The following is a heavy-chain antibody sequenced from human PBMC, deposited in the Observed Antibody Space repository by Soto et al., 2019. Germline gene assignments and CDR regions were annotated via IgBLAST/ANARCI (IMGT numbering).Heavy chain of an antibody. CDR2: IYYSGRT. V-gene: IGHV4-39*01. D-gene: IGHD2-21*02. CDR1: GESISSSSYY. J-gene: IGHJ4*02. CDR3: ARQRTTVVTQAYFDH. Sequence: SETLSLTCIVSGESISSSSYYWGWIRQPPGKGLEWIGSIYYSGRTHYNPSFKSRVTISIDTSKNQFSLKLSSVTATDTAVYYCARQRTTVVTQAYFDHWGQGALVTVSS.